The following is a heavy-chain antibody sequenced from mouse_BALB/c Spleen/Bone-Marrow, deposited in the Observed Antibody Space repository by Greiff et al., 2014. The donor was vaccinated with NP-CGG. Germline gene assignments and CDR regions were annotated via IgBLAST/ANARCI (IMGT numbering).Heavy chain of an antibody. V-gene: IGHV5-6-5*01. Sequence: EVQRVESGGGLVKPGGSLKLSCAASGFTFSSYAMSWVRQTPEKRLEWVASISSGGSTYYPDSVKGRLTISRDNARNILYLQMSSLRSEDTAMYYCAREMVTGFAYWGQGTLVTVSA. CDR2: ISSGGST. D-gene: IGHD2-2*01. J-gene: IGHJ3*01. CDR3: AREMVTGFAY. CDR1: GFTFSSYA.